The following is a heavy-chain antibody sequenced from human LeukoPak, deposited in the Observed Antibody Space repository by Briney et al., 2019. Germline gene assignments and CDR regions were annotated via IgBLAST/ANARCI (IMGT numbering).Heavy chain of an antibody. CDR2: INHSGST. J-gene: IGHJ5*02. D-gene: IGHD3-10*01. V-gene: IGHV4-34*01. CDR3: ARGRPVLLWFGEPSNWFDP. CDR1: GGSFSGYY. Sequence: SETLSLTCAVYGGSFSGYYWSWIRQPPGKGLEWIGEINHSGSTNYNPSLKSRVTISVDTSKNQFSLKLSSVTAADTAVYYCARGRPVLLWFGEPSNWFDPWGQGTPVTVSS.